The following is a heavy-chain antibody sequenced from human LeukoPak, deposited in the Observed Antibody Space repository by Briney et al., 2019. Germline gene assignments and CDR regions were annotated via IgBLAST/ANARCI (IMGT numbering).Heavy chain of an antibody. CDR3: AAQGVFSHGGY. CDR2: IYSGGST. CDR1: GFTVSNNY. V-gene: IGHV3-53*01. Sequence: PGGSLRLSCAASGFTVSNNYMSWVRQAPGKGLDWVSVIYSGGSTYYTDSVKGRFTISRDTSKNTLYLQMNCLRAEDTAVYYCAAQGVFSHGGYWGQGTLVTVSS. J-gene: IGHJ4*02. D-gene: IGHD3-16*01.